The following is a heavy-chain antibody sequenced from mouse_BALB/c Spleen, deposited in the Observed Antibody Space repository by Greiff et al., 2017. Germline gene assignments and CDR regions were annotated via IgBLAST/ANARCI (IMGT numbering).Heavy chain of an antibody. CDR1: GYTFTSYW. J-gene: IGHJ3*01. Sequence: QVQLQQSGPELVRPGASVTMSCKASGYTFTSYWMHWVKQRPGQGLEWIGMIDPSNSETRLNQKFKDKATLNVDKSSNTAYMQLSSLTSEDSAVYYGTSGPARAGWFAYWGQGTLVTVSA. CDR2: IDPSNSET. CDR3: TSGPARAGWFAY. D-gene: IGHD3-1*01. V-gene: IGHV1S127*01.